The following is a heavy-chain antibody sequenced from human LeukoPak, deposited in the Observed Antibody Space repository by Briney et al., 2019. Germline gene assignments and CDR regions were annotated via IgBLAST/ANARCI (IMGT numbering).Heavy chain of an antibody. CDR2: IYYSGST. J-gene: IGHJ4*02. CDR3: ARQNAAGDLDY. Sequence: SETLSLTCTVSGVSVSSSSYYWDWIRQPPGKGLEWIGTIYYSGSTYYNPSLKSRVTISVDTSKNHFSLKVSSVTAADTAVYYCARQNAAGDLDYWGQGTLVTVSS. CDR1: GVSVSSSSYY. D-gene: IGHD6-13*01. V-gene: IGHV4-39*01.